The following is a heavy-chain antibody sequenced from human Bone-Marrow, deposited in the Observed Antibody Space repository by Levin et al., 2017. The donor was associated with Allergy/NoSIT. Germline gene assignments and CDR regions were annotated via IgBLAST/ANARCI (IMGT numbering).Heavy chain of an antibody. J-gene: IGHJ5*02. Sequence: HGESLKISCKASGYIFSDYQIHWVRQAPGQGLEWMGWINPNSGDTKSAQMFQGRVTMTRDTSISTAYMELSRLRSDDTAVYYCARVYSLIAVAGSNWFAPWGQGTLVTVSS. CDR1: GYIFSDYQ. CDR2: INPNSGDT. CDR3: ARVYSLIAVAGSNWFAP. V-gene: IGHV1-2*02. D-gene: IGHD6-19*01.